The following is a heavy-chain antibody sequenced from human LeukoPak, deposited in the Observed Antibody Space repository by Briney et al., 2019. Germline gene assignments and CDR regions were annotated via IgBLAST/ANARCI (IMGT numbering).Heavy chain of an antibody. J-gene: IGHJ4*02. Sequence: PGGSLRLSCEASGFSFPYGMSWIRQAPGKGLEWVSSISRSGESTFYADSVRGRFTISRDNSKNTVSLQMESLRAEDTALYYCAKDYAVGSIDYWGQGTLVTVSS. CDR3: AKDYAVGSIDY. CDR2: ISRSGEST. CDR1: GFSFPYG. V-gene: IGHV3-23*01. D-gene: IGHD3-16*01.